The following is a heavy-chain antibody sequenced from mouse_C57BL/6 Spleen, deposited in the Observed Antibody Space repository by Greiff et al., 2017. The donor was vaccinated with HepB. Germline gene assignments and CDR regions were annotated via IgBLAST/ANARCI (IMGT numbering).Heavy chain of an antibody. V-gene: IGHV14-3*01. CDR1: GFNIKNTY. CDR3: ASDYGSSYGFAY. CDR2: IDPANGNT. D-gene: IGHD1-1*01. Sequence: VQLKESVAELVRPGASVKLSCTASGFNIKNTYMHWVKQRPEQGLEWIGRIDPANGNTKYAPKFQGKATITADTSSNTAYLQLSSLTSEDTAIYYGASDYGSSYGFAYWGQGTLVTVSA. J-gene: IGHJ3*01.